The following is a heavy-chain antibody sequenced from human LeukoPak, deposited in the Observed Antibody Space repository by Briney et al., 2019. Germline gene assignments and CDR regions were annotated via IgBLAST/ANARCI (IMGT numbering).Heavy chain of an antibody. J-gene: IGHJ6*03. Sequence: SETLSLTCTVSGGSISSYYWSRIRQPPGKGLEWIGYIYYSGSTNYNPSLKSRVTISVDTSKNQFSLKLSSVTAADTAVYYCARNYYYYYMDVWGKGTTVTVSS. CDR2: IYYSGST. CDR3: ARNYYYYYMDV. CDR1: GGSISSYY. V-gene: IGHV4-59*01.